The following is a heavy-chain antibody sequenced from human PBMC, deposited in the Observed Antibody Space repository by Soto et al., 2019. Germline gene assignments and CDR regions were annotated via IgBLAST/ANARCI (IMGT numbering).Heavy chain of an antibody. CDR2: IYRSSVFRFGPNE. CDR3: AREFSSQLPLDY. Sequence: AWWSLRLSCSASVFTFSSHSMNWFRQAPGKGLEWVASIYRSSVFRFGPNEFYADSVRGRFIISRDNTNNLVFLQMDSLRVEDTAVYYCAREFSSQLPLDYWGQGTLVTVSS. V-gene: IGHV3-21*01. CDR1: VFTFSSHS. J-gene: IGHJ4*02.